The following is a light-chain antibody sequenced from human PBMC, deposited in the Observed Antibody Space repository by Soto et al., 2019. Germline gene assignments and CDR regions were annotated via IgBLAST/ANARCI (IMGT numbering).Light chain of an antibody. CDR1: QSVASN. J-gene: IGKJ5*01. CDR3: QHYNNWPIT. V-gene: IGKV3-15*01. Sequence: EIVMTQSPASLSVSPGASAPLSCRASQSVASNLAWYQQKPGQAPRLLIYGTSTRATGVPARFSGSGSGTDFTLTISSLQAADFAVYHCQHYNNWPITFGQGTRLEIK. CDR2: GTS.